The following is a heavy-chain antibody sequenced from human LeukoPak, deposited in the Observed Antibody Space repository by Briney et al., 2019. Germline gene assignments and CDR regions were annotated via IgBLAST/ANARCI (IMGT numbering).Heavy chain of an antibody. CDR1: GGSISSGSYY. V-gene: IGHV4-39*07. CDR2: IYHSGST. D-gene: IGHD3-22*01. Sequence: SETLSLTCTVSGGSISSGSYYWGWIRQPPGKGLEWIGSIYHSGSTYYNPSLKSRVTISVDTSKNQFSLKLSSVTAADTAVYYCARDLSVHPQYYYDSSGPKGDYWGQGTLVTVSS. CDR3: ARDLSVHPQYYYDSSGPKGDY. J-gene: IGHJ4*02.